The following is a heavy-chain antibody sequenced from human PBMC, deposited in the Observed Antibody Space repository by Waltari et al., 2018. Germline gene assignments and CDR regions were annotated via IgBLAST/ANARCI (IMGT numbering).Heavy chain of an antibody. V-gene: IGHV3-48*04. CDR2: ISASTTTI. CDR1: GFTFPEYS. CDR3: ARDGRRGYDMDV. J-gene: IGHJ6*02. Sequence: EVQLVESGGGWVQPGGSVRLSCAASGFTFPEYSIDWVRQAPGKGLEWLSYISASTTTIYYADSVKGRFTVSRDNAKNSVYLQVNSLRVEDTAVYYCARDGRRGYDMDVWGQGTTVTVSS.